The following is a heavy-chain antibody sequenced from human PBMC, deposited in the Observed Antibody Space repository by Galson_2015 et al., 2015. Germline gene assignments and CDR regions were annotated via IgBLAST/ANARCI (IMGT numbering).Heavy chain of an antibody. V-gene: IGHV1-3*01. CDR2: INAGNGNT. J-gene: IGHJ2*01. CDR1: GYTFTSYA. CDR3: ARDYYDSSGYYYHDWYFDL. D-gene: IGHD3-22*01. Sequence: SVKVSCKASGYTFTSYAMHWVRQAPGQRLEWMGWINAGNGNTKYSQKFQGRVTITRDTSASTAYMELSSLRSEDTAVYYCARDYYDSSGYYYHDWYFDLWGRGTLVTVSS.